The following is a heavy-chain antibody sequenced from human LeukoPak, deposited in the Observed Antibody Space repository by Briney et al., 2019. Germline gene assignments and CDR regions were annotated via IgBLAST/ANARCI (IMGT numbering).Heavy chain of an antibody. CDR2: IYPGDSDT. Sequence: GESLKISCKGSGYSFTSYWIGWVRQMPGKGLEWMGIIYPGDSDTRYSPSFQGQVTISADKSISTAYLQWSSLKASDTAMYYCARLMWGSSSGEAAFDIWGQGTMVTVSS. CDR3: ARLMWGSSSGEAAFDI. J-gene: IGHJ3*02. CDR1: GYSFTSYW. V-gene: IGHV5-51*01. D-gene: IGHD6-6*01.